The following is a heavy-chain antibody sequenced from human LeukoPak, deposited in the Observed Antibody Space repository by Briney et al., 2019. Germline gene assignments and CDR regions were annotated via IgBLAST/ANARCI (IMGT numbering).Heavy chain of an antibody. J-gene: IGHJ4*02. CDR2: ISSDGNNK. CDR1: GFTFSSYA. Sequence: GGSLRLSCAASGFTFSSYAIHWVRQAPGKGLEWVAAISSDGNNKWYAVAVKGRFTISRDNSKNTLYLQMNSLRAEDTAVYYCAKALGGATTKNPIEYWGQGTLVTVSS. V-gene: IGHV3-30-3*01. CDR3: AKALGGATTKNPIEY. D-gene: IGHD1-26*01.